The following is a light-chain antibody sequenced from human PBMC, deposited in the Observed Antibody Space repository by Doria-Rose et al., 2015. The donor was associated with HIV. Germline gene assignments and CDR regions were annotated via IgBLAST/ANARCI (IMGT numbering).Light chain of an antibody. J-gene: IGKJ1*01. Sequence: AIRMTQSPSSLSASTGDRVTITCRASQDISNYLAWYQQKPGKAPKLLIYAASTLQSGVPSRFSGSGSGTDFTLTIGYLQPEDFATYYCQQYYSYPPTFGQGTKVEVK. V-gene: IGKV1-8*01. CDR3: QQYYSYPPT. CDR1: QDISNY. CDR2: AAS.